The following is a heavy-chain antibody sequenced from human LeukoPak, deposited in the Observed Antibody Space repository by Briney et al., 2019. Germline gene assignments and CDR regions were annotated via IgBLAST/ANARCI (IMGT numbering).Heavy chain of an antibody. CDR3: ARDYQAGVDYYYYVMDV. CDR1: GYTFTSYG. CDR2: ISAYNGNT. V-gene: IGHV1-18*01. J-gene: IGHJ6*02. D-gene: IGHD6-13*01. Sequence: ASVKVSCKASGYTFTSYGINWVRQAPGQGLEWMGWISAYNGNTNYVQKLHGRVTMTTDTSTSTAYMELRSLRSDDTAVYYCARDYQAGVDYYYYVMDVWGQGTTVTVSS.